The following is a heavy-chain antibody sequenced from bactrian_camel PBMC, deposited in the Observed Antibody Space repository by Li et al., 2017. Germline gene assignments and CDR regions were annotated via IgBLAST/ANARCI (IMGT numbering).Heavy chain of an antibody. V-gene: IGHV3S1*01. CDR2: ITGRGRT. Sequence: QLVESGGGSVQPGGSLRLSCAASGSTYSSACMGWFRQVPGKEREAVAITGRGRTDYADSVKGRFTISLNNAKDALFLQMNNLKSEDTAMYYCAVDASWCGLRASFRNWGQGTQVTVS. D-gene: IGHD5*01. CDR3: AVDASWCGLRASFRN. CDR1: GSTYSSAC. J-gene: IGHJ4*01.